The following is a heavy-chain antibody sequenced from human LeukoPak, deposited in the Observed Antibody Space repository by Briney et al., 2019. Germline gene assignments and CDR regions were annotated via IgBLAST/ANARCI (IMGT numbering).Heavy chain of an antibody. CDR2: IYTSGST. V-gene: IGHV4-4*07. CDR3: ARGRLLWYGEYNYFDY. D-gene: IGHD3-10*01. J-gene: IGHJ4*02. CDR1: GGSITSYY. Sequence: PSETLSLTCTVSGGSITSYYWSWIRQPAGKGLEWIGRIYTSGSTNYNPSLKSRVTMSADTSKNQFSLKLSSVTAADTAVYYCARGRLLWYGEYNYFDYWGQGTLVTVSS.